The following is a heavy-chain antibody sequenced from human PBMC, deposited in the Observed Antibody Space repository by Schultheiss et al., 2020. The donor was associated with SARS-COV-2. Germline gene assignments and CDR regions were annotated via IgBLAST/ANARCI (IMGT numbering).Heavy chain of an antibody. Sequence: GGSLRLSCAASGFTFSDYYMSWIRQAPGEGLEWVSFISSGGNTINYADSVKGRFTISRDSSKNTVYLQMNSLRAEDTAVYYCARDPYNWKQRGWFDPWGQGTLVTVSS. J-gene: IGHJ5*02. CDR1: GFTFSDYY. D-gene: IGHD1-20*01. CDR3: ARDPYNWKQRGWFDP. CDR2: ISSGGNTI. V-gene: IGHV3-11*04.